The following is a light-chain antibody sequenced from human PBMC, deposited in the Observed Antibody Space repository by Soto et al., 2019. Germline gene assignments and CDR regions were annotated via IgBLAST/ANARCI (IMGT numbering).Light chain of an antibody. CDR2: DAS. CDR1: QSVSRN. CDR3: QQYNNWVWT. Sequence: EIVMTQSPATLSVSPGERATLSCRASQSVSRNVAWYQQKPGQAPRLLIHDASTRATGISVRFSGSGAGTEFTLTIRSLQSEDFAVYYCQQYNNWVWTFGQGTKVEIK. J-gene: IGKJ1*01. V-gene: IGKV3-15*01.